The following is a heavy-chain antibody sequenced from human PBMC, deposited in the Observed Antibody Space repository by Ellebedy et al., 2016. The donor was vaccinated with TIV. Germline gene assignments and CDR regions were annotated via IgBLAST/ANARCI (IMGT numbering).Heavy chain of an antibody. CDR2: TSGSSDSR. CDR3: AKGRGGSSYSSLDV. Sequence: GESLKISCAASGFTFSNYAMNWVRQAPGKGPEWVSVTSGSSDSRDYADSVKGRFTISRDNSQNTLYLQMNSLRAEDTAVYYCAKGRGGSSYSSLDVWGQGTTVTVSS. D-gene: IGHD2-15*01. V-gene: IGHV3-23*01. J-gene: IGHJ6*02. CDR1: GFTFSNYA.